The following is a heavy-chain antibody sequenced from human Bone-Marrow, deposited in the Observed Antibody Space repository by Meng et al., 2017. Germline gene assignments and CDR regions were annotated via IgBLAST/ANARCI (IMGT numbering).Heavy chain of an antibody. J-gene: IGHJ3*02. V-gene: IGHV3-48*03. CDR2: ISSSGSTI. D-gene: IGHD3-22*01. CDR3: ARGYSSSGYYKIDAFDI. Sequence: GESLKISCAASGFTFSTYEMNWVRQAPGKGLEWVSYISSSGSTIYYADSVKGRFTISRDNAKNSLYLQMISLRAEDTAVYYCARGYSSSGYYKIDAFDIWGQGTMVTVSS. CDR1: GFTFSTYE.